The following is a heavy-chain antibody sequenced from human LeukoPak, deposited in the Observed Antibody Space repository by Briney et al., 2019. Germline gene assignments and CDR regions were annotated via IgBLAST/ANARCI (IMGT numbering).Heavy chain of an antibody. D-gene: IGHD3-22*01. J-gene: IGHJ4*02. Sequence: ASVKVSCKASGYTFTGYYMHWVRQAPGQGLEWMGWINPNSGGTNYAQKFQGRVTMTRDMSISTAYMELSRLRSDDTAVYYCAREGGHDSSGYYGDYWGQGTLVTVSS. CDR2: INPNSGGT. CDR1: GYTFTGYY. V-gene: IGHV1-2*02. CDR3: AREGGHDSSGYYGDY.